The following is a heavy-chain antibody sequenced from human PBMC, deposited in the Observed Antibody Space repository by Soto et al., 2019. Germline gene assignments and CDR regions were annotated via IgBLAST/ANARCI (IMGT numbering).Heavy chain of an antibody. CDR3: TTTYYDFWSGYFNYYYYYGMDV. J-gene: IGHJ6*02. D-gene: IGHD3-3*01. CDR1: GFTFSNAW. V-gene: IGHV3-15*07. CDR2: IKSKTDGGTT. Sequence: VQLVESGGGLVKPGGSLRLSCAASGFTFSNAWMNWVRQAPGKGLEWVGRIKSKTDGGTTDYAAPVKGRFTISRDDSKNTLYLQMNSLKTEDTAVYYCTTTYYDFWSGYFNYYYYYGMDVWGQGTTVTVSS.